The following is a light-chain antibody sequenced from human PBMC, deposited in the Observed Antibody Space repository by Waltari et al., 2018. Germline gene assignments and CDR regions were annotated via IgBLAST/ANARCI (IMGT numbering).Light chain of an antibody. CDR2: MAS. CDR1: QSVGTW. Sequence: DIQMTQSPSTLSASVGDRVTISCRASQSVGTWLAWYQQKPGRAPKLLIYMASSLASGVTSRFSGSGSETNVTLTISSLQPDDFATYYCQQYSSFSTFGQGTKV. CDR3: QQYSSFST. V-gene: IGKV1-5*03. J-gene: IGKJ2*01.